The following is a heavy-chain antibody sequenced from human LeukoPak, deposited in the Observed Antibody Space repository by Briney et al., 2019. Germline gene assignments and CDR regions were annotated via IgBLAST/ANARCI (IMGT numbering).Heavy chain of an antibody. J-gene: IGHJ5*02. D-gene: IGHD1-26*01. V-gene: IGHV1-2*02. CDR1: GYIFSGYY. Sequence: ASVKVSCKASGYIFSGYYMHWLRQAPGQGLEWMGWINPNSGGADYAQKFQGRVTMTRDTSISTAYMELSRLRSDDTAVYYCAREDTYSGSYSGTNWFDPWGQGTLVTVSS. CDR2: INPNSGGA. CDR3: AREDTYSGSYSGTNWFDP.